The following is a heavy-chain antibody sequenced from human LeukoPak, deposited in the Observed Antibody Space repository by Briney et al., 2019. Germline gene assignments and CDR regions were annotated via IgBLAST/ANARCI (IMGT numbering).Heavy chain of an antibody. V-gene: IGHV3-21*01. J-gene: IGHJ5*02. CDR3: ARDCWARLRAPLDP. CDR2: ISSSSSYI. Sequence: GGSLRLSCAASGFTFSSYSMNWVRQAPGKGLEWVSSISSSSSYIHYADSVKGRFTISRDNAKNSLYLQMNSLRAEDTAVYYCARDCWARLRAPLDPWGQGTLVTVSS. CDR1: GFTFSSYS. D-gene: IGHD4-17*01.